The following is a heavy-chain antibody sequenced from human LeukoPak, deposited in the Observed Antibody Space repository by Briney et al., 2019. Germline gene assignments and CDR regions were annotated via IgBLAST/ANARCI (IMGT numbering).Heavy chain of an antibody. V-gene: IGHV3-48*01. CDR1: GFTFSSYS. CDR2: ISSSSTI. J-gene: IGHJ6*02. Sequence: GGSLRLSCAASGFTFSSYSMNWVRQAPGKGLEWVSYISSSSTIYYADSVKGRFTISRDNSKNTLYLQMNSLRAEDTAVYYCARDGYDYVPNYGMDVWGQGTTVTVSS. CDR3: ARDGYDYVPNYGMDV. D-gene: IGHD3-16*01.